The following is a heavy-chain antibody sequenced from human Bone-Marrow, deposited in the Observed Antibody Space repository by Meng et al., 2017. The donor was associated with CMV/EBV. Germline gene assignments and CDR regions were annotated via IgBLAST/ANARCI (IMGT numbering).Heavy chain of an antibody. Sequence: GGSLRLSCAASGFTFSSYWMSWVRQAPGKGLEWVANIKQDGSEKYYVDSVKGRFTISRDNAKNSLYLQMNSLRAKDTAVYYCARLGYYDFWSGYFSGMDVWGQGTTVTVSS. J-gene: IGHJ6*02. D-gene: IGHD3-3*01. CDR1: GFTFSSYW. V-gene: IGHV3-7*01. CDR2: IKQDGSEK. CDR3: ARLGYYDFWSGYFSGMDV.